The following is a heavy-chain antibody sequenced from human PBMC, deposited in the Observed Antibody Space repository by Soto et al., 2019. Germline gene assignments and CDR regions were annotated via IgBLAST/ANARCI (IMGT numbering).Heavy chain of an antibody. D-gene: IGHD2-8*01. J-gene: IGHJ6*02. CDR3: ANRLKYYYGMDV. Sequence: QVQLQQWGAGLLKPSETLSLTCAVYGGSFSGYYWSWIRQPPGKGLEGIGEINHSGSTNYNPSLKSRVTISVDTSKNQFSLKLSSVTAADTAVYYCANRLKYYYGMDVWGQGTTVTVSS. CDR2: INHSGST. CDR1: GGSFSGYY. V-gene: IGHV4-34*01.